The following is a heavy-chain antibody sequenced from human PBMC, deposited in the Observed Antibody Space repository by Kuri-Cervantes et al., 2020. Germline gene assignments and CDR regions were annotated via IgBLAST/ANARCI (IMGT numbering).Heavy chain of an antibody. CDR2: ISYDGSNK. CDR3: AKETTGYSYGNLDY. J-gene: IGHJ4*02. CDR1: GFTFSSYG. Sequence: GESLKISCAASGFTFSSYGMHWVRQAPGKGLEWVAVISYDGSNKYYADSVKGRFTISRDNSKNTLYLQMNSLRAEDTAVYYCAKETTGYSYGNLDYWGQGTLVTVSS. D-gene: IGHD5-18*01. V-gene: IGHV3-30*18.